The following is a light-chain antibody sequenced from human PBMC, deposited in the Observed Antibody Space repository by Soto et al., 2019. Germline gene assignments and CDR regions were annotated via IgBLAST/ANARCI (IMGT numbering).Light chain of an antibody. V-gene: IGKV1-5*01. J-gene: IGKJ2*01. CDR2: DAS. Sequence: DIQMTQSPSTLSASVGDRVTITCRASQSIGRLLAWYQQRPGKAPNLLIYDASTLESGVPSRFSGSGSGTEFTLTISSLQPDDFATYYCQQYNSYSWAFGPGTQL. CDR3: QQYNSYSWA. CDR1: QSIGRL.